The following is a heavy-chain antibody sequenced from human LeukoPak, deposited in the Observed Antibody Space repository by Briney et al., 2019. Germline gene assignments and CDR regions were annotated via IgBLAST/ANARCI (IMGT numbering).Heavy chain of an antibody. V-gene: IGHV3-48*03. CDR3: ARGHPDRGYPPGYSSSWANWFDP. CDR2: ISGSGSTI. J-gene: IGHJ5*02. Sequence: PGGSLRLSCAASGFTFSSYEMNWVRQAPGKGLEWVSYISGSGSTIYYADSVKGRFTISRDNAKNPLYLQMNSLRAEDTAVYYCARGHPDRGYPPGYSSSWANWFDPWGQGTLVTVSS. CDR1: GFTFSSYE. D-gene: IGHD6-13*01.